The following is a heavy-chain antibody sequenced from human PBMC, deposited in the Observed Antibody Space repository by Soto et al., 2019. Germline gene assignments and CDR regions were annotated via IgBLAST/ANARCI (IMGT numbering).Heavy chain of an antibody. V-gene: IGHV1-3*01. Sequence: GASVKVSCKASGYTFTNYAMHWVRQAPGQRLEWMGWINAGNGNTKYSQKFQGRVTITRDTSASTAYMELSSLRSEDTAVYYCARDRCSGGSCYSGAELIDYWGQGTLVTVSS. D-gene: IGHD2-15*01. J-gene: IGHJ4*02. CDR2: INAGNGNT. CDR1: GYTFTNYA. CDR3: ARDRCSGGSCYSGAELIDY.